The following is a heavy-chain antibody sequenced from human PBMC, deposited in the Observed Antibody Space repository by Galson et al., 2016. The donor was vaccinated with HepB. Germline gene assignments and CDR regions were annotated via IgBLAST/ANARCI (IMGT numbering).Heavy chain of an antibody. CDR3: ARDHLWVGEVNGAVDV. J-gene: IGHJ3*01. V-gene: IGHV4-59*01. Sequence: SETLSLTCTVSGGSLSSFSWSWIRQPPGKGLEWIGSIYYSGSTNYNPALKTRVTISIDTSKKQLSLNLSSVTAADTAVYYCARDHLWVGEVNGAVDVWGHGTRVTVSS. CDR2: IYYSGST. D-gene: IGHD3-10*01. CDR1: GGSLSSFS.